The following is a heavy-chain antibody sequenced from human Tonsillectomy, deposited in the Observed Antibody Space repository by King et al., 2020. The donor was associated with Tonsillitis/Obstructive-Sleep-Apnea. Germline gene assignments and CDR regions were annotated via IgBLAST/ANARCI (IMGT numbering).Heavy chain of an antibody. Sequence: QLQLQESGPGLVKPSETLSLTCTVSGGSISSSSYYWGWIRQPPGKGLEWIGSIYYSGSTYYNPALKSRVTISVDTSKNQFPLKLSPLTAADTAVYYCARHLGFFFDYWGQGTLVTVSS. J-gene: IGHJ4*02. V-gene: IGHV4-39*01. CDR1: GGSISSSSYY. D-gene: IGHD3-10*01. CDR2: IYYSGST. CDR3: ARHLGFFFDY.